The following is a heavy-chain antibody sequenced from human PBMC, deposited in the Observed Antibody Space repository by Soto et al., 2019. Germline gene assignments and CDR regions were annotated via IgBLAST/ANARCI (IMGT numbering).Heavy chain of an antibody. CDR3: AKDIDTLGFDI. J-gene: IGHJ3*02. D-gene: IGHD3-16*01. CDR1: GFTFSDYY. V-gene: IGHV3-11*01. CDR2: ISSSGSTI. Sequence: SLRLSCAASGFTFSDYYMSWIRQAPGKGLEWVSYISSSGSTIYYADSVKGRFTISRDNSKNTLYLQMNSLRAEDTAVYYCAKDIDTLGFDIWGQGTIVNVSS.